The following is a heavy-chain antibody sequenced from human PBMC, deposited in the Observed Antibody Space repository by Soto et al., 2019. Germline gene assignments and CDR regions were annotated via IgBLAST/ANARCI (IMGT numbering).Heavy chain of an antibody. V-gene: IGHV1-46*01. Sequence: QVQLVQSGAEVKKPGASVKVSCKASGYTFTSYYMHWVRQAPGQGLEWMGIINPSGGSTSYAQKFQGRVTMTRDTSTSTVYMELSSLRSEDTAVYYCARDWAPGLATFPYFDYWGQGTLVTVS. J-gene: IGHJ4*02. CDR1: GYTFTSYY. CDR3: ARDWAPGLATFPYFDY. D-gene: IGHD5-12*01. CDR2: INPSGGST.